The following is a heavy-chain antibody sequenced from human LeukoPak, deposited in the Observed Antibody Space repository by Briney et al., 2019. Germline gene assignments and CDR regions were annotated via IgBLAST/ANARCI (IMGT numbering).Heavy chain of an antibody. CDR1: GFTLTRNH. CDR2: IYSSDAT. J-gene: IGHJ3*02. CDR3: ARGHRRTVFGVVIRTLGAFDI. D-gene: IGHD3-3*01. Sequence: GGSLRLSCAASGFTLTRNHMNWVRQVPGKGLEWVSIIYSSDATYYADSVKGRFTVSRDKAKNTLYLQMNSLRADDTAVYYCARGHRRTVFGVVIRTLGAFDIWGQGTMVTVSS. V-gene: IGHV3-66*01.